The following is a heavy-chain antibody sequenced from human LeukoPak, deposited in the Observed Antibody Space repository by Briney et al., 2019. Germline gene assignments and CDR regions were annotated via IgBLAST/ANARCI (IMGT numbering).Heavy chain of an antibody. CDR3: ARVILIYDRSGYYYGNFDF. D-gene: IGHD3-22*01. J-gene: IGHJ4*02. V-gene: IGHV3-30-3*01. CDR1: GFTFSSYA. CDR2: ISYDGSNK. Sequence: GGSLRLSCAASGFTFSSYAMPWVRQAPGKGLEWVAVISYDGSNKYYADSVKGRFTISRDNSKNTLYLQMNSLRAEDTAVYYCARVILIYDRSGYYYGNFDFGGQETLVSVS.